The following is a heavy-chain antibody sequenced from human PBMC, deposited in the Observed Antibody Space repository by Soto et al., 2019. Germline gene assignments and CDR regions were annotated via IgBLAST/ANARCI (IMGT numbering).Heavy chain of an antibody. D-gene: IGHD5-12*01. V-gene: IGHV1-46*01. J-gene: IGHJ4*02. CDR1: GYTFISYF. Sequence: GASVKVSCKASGYTFISYFIHWVRQAPGQGLEWMGIINPSHGSVSSAQKFQGRVTMTLDTSTSTVYMELSGLRSDDTAVYYCARRRAAYNYLDFDYWGQGTPVTVSS. CDR3: ARRRAAYNYLDFDY. CDR2: INPSHGSV.